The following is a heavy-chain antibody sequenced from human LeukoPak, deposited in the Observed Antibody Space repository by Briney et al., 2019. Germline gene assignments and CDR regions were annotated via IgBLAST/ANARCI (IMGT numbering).Heavy chain of an antibody. CDR3: ARDRPYYGSGSYYDAFDI. D-gene: IGHD3-10*01. J-gene: IGHJ3*02. CDR1: GYTFTSYG. Sequence: ASVKVSCKASGYTFTSYGISWVRQAPGQGLEWMGWISVYNGNTNYAQKLQGRVTMTTDTSTSTAYMELRSLRSDDTAVYYCARDRPYYGSGSYYDAFDIWGQGTMVTVSS. V-gene: IGHV1-18*04. CDR2: ISVYNGNT.